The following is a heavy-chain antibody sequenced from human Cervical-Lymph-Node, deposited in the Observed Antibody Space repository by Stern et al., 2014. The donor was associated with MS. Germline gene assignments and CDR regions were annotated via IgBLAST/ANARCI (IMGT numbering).Heavy chain of an antibody. Sequence: VQLLESGPGLVKSSQTLSLTCTVSGGSISSGRFYWSWIRQHPGKGLEWIGYIYYSGSTYYNPSLKSRVTISIDTSENLFSLKLSSVTAADTAVYYCAREVSGYDTSGYYVDQWGQGTLVTVSS. J-gene: IGHJ4*02. V-gene: IGHV4-31*03. D-gene: IGHD3-22*01. CDR1: GGSISSGRFY. CDR3: AREVSGYDTSGYYVDQ. CDR2: IYYSGST.